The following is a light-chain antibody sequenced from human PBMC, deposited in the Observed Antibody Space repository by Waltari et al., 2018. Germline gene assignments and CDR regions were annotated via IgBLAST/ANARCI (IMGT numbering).Light chain of an antibody. V-gene: IGKV1-5*03. CDR2: KAT. CDR3: LQYHDYSS. CDR1: QFIDKW. J-gene: IGKJ2*03. Sequence: TQMTQSPSTLSASVGDRVTITCRASQFIDKWLAWYQQKQGKAPTLLIYKATILETGVPSRCTGSGSGTEVTLTISSLQPDDFATFYCLQYHDYSSFGQGTKLEI.